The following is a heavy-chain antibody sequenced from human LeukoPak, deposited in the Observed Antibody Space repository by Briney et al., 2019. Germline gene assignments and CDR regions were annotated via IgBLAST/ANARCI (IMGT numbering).Heavy chain of an antibody. CDR3: ARARWYSSDY. CDR2: INSDGSST. CDR1: GFTFSGHW. D-gene: IGHD5-24*01. V-gene: IGHV3-74*01. Sequence: GGSLRLSCAVSGFTFSGHWMFWVRQAPGKGLVWVSSINSDGSSTSYTDSVKGRFTVSRDNAKNTLYLQMNSLRAEDTAVYYCARARWYSSDYWGQGTLVTVSS. J-gene: IGHJ4*02.